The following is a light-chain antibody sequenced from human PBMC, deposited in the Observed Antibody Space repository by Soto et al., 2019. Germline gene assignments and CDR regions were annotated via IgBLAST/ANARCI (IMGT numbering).Light chain of an antibody. CDR2: DAS. CDR1: QSVKSNY. Sequence: EIVLTQSPDTLSLSPGESATLCCRASQSVKSNYLAWYQQKPGQAPRFLIYDASTRATGIPDRFSGSGSGTDFTLTISSLEPEDFAVYYCQQYGATPLTFGGGTKVDIK. V-gene: IGKV3-20*01. CDR3: QQYGATPLT. J-gene: IGKJ4*01.